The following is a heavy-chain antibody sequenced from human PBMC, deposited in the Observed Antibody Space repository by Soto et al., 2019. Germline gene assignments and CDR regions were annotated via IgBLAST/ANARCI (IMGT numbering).Heavy chain of an antibody. D-gene: IGHD3-10*01. CDR2: IYYSGTT. CDR3: ARGRYYGSGSYQSFYYYYGMDA. V-gene: IGHV4-59*01. CDR1: GGSISSYY. Sequence: SETLSLTCTVSGGSISSYYWSWIRQSPGKGLEWIAYIYYSGTTNCNPSLKSRVTISVDTSKNQFSLKLSSVTAADTAVYYCARGRYYGSGSYQSFYYYYGMDAWGQGTTVTVSS. J-gene: IGHJ6*02.